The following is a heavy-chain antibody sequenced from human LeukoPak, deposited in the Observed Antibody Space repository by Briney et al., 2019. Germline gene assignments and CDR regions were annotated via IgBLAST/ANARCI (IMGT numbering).Heavy chain of an antibody. CDR2: VSDDGSNK. Sequence: GRSLRLSCAASGFTFSSYGMHWVRQAPGKGLEWMAVVSDDGSNKYYADSVKGRFTISRDNSKNTLYLQMNSLRAEDTAVYYCAKDRGDYWGQGTLVTVSS. V-gene: IGHV3-30*18. CDR1: GFTFSSYG. D-gene: IGHD5-12*01. CDR3: AKDRGDY. J-gene: IGHJ4*02.